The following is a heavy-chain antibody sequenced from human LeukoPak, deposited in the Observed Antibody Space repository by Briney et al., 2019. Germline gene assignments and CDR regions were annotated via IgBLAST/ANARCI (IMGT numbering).Heavy chain of an antibody. CDR3: ARGRGVAADGYFDY. CDR1: RFTFSSYS. J-gene: IGHJ4*02. D-gene: IGHD6-13*01. Sequence: GGSLRLSCAASRFTFSSYSMNWVRQAPGKGLEWVANIKQDGSEKYYVDSVRGRFTISRDNAKNSLYLQMNNLRTEDTAVYYCARGRGVAADGYFDYWGQGTLVTVSS. CDR2: IKQDGSEK. V-gene: IGHV3-7*01.